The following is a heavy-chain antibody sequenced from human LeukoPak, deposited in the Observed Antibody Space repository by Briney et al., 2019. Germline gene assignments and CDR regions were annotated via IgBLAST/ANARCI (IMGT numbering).Heavy chain of an antibody. D-gene: IGHD5-24*01. CDR3: ARQRNGYNKLKDAFDM. V-gene: IGHV3-21*06. Sequence: GGSLRLSCAASGFTFNTYALSWVRQAPGKGLEWVSSLGARGNNIDYDDSLKGRFTISRDNANNSLSLQMNSLRAEDTAVYYCARQRNGYNKLKDAFDMWGKGTMVT. J-gene: IGHJ3*02. CDR1: GFTFNTYA. CDR2: LGARGNNI.